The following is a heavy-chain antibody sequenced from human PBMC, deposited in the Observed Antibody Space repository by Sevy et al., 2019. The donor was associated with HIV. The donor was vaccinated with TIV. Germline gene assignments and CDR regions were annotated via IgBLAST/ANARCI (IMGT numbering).Heavy chain of an antibody. CDR1: GFTFSSYW. V-gene: IGHV3-74*01. J-gene: IGHJ6*02. CDR3: ARDLGGYGMDV. Sequence: GGCLRLSCAASGFTFSSYWMHWVRQAPGKGLVWVSRINSDGSSTSYADSVKGRFTISRVNAKNTLYLQINSLRAEDTAVDYCARDLGGYGMDVWGQGTTVPVSS. CDR2: INSDGSST. D-gene: IGHD3-16*01.